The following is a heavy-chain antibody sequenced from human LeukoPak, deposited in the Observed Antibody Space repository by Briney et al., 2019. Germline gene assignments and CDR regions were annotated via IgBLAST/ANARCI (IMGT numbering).Heavy chain of an antibody. Sequence: PGGSLRLSCAASGFTFSDYYMSWIRQAPGKGLEWVSAISGSGGSAYYADSVKGRFTISRDNSKNTLCLQMNSLRAEDTAIYYCAKESRGLYYYGLDVWGKGTTVTVSS. CDR2: ISGSGGSA. CDR3: AKESRGLYYYGLDV. J-gene: IGHJ6*04. CDR1: GFTFSDYY. V-gene: IGHV3-23*01.